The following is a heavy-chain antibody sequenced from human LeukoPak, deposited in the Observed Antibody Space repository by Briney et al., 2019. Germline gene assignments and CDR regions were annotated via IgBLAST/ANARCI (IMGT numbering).Heavy chain of an antibody. CDR3: TTDQGLLREIDY. J-gene: IGHJ4*02. V-gene: IGHV3-15*01. Sequence: GGSLRLSCAASRFTFSNYWMAWVRQAPGKGLEWVGRIKSKGDGGTTDYAAPVKGRFTISRDDSKTTLYLQVNSLKTEDTAVYYCTTDQGLLREIDYWGQGTLVTVSP. CDR1: RFTFSNYW. CDR2: IKSKGDGGTT.